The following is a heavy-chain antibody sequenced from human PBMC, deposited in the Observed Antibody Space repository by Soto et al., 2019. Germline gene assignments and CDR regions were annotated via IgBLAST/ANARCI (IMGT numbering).Heavy chain of an antibody. CDR1: GYTFTDYY. CDR2: INPNRDIT. V-gene: IGHV1-2*02. Sequence: QVQLVQSGAEVKNPGASVQVSCKTSGYTFTDYYIHWVRQAPGQGLEGMGWINPNRDITNYAQKFQGRVTMTRDTSIRTAYMELSRLRSDDTAIYYCATLGAGAFDNWGQGSLVTVSS. J-gene: IGHJ4*02. D-gene: IGHD3-16*01. CDR3: ATLGAGAFDN.